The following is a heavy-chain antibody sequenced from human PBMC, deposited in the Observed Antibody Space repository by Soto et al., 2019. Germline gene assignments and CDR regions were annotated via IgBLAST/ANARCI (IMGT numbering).Heavy chain of an antibody. V-gene: IGHV3-21*01. CDR2: ISGSGNYT. D-gene: IGHD4-4*01. CDR3: AREGVNNYNEYYFDS. CDR1: GFTFSTYS. J-gene: IGHJ4*02. Sequence: GGSLRLSCAASGFTFSTYSMNWVRQAPGKGLEWVSSISGSGNYTHYADFLRGRFTISRDNAKTSLYLQMNSLRAEDTAVYYCAREGVNNYNEYYFDSWGQGTVVTVSS.